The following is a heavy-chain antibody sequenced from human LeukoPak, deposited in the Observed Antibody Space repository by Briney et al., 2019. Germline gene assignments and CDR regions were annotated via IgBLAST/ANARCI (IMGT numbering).Heavy chain of an antibody. CDR3: AFSYYDFWSANRHYYYGMDV. Sequence: VASVKVSCKASGYIFTDYYMHWVRQAPGQELGWMGRINPNSGGTNYAQKLQGRVTMTTDTSTSTAYMELRSLRSDDTAVYYCAFSYYDFWSANRHYYYGMDVWGQGTTVTVSS. V-gene: IGHV1/OR15-1*04. CDR1: GYIFTDYY. D-gene: IGHD3-3*01. CDR2: INPNSGGT. J-gene: IGHJ6*02.